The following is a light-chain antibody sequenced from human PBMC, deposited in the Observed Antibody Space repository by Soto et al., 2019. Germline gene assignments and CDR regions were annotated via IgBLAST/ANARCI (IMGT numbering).Light chain of an antibody. CDR1: QNINAY. CDR3: QQSYIIPRT. CDR2: AAS. V-gene: IGKV1-39*01. J-gene: IGKJ2*02. Sequence: DIQLTPSPSSLSASVGDGVTITCRSSQNINAYVNWYQQKSGKAPELLIYAASNLQSGVPPRFSGSGSGTEFALIITSLQPEDSATYYCQQSYIIPRTFGQGTKVDIK.